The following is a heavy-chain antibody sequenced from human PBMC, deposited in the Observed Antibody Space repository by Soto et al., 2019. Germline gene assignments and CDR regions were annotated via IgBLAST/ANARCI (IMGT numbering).Heavy chain of an antibody. CDR1: GYTFTSYD. Sequence: XSVKVSCKASGYTFTSYDINWVRQATVQGLEWMGWMNPNSGNTGYAQKFQGRVTMTRNTSISTAYMELSSLRSEDTAVYYCASLRHDYGDYYYYYYGMDVWGQGTTVTVSS. J-gene: IGHJ6*02. D-gene: IGHD4-17*01. V-gene: IGHV1-8*01. CDR3: ASLRHDYGDYYYYYYGMDV. CDR2: MNPNSGNT.